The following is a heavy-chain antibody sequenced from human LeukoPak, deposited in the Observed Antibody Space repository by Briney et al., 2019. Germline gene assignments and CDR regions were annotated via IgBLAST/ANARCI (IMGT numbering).Heavy chain of an antibody. J-gene: IGHJ4*02. V-gene: IGHV4-4*07. CDR3: AREGPYSGRWYYFDY. CDR2: IYSSGNT. CDR1: GCSMRSYF. D-gene: IGHD6-13*01. Sequence: PSETLSLTCTVPGCSMRSYFLSWIRQPAGKGLEWIGRIYSSGNTNYNPSLKSRVTMSVDTSKNQFSLKLTSVTAADTAFYYCAREGPYSGRWYYFDYWGQGILVTVSS.